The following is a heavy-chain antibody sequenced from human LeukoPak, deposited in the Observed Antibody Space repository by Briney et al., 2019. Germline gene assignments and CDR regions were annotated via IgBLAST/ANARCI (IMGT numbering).Heavy chain of an antibody. V-gene: IGHV1-69*04. CDR1: GGTFSSYT. J-gene: IGHJ4*02. CDR3: ARDRLGYCSSTSCYLDLYYFDY. D-gene: IGHD2-2*01. Sequence: SVKVSXKASGGTFSSYTISWVRQAPGQGLEWMGRIIPILGIANYAQKFQGRVTITADKSTSTAYMELSSLRSEDTAVYYCARDRLGYCSSTSCYLDLYYFDYWGQGTLVTVSS. CDR2: IIPILGIA.